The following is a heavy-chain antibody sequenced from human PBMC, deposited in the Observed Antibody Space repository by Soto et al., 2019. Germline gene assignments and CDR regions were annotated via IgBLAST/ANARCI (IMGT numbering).Heavy chain of an antibody. CDR3: ARGGGSAKIDY. CDR1: GGSMSSYY. J-gene: IGHJ4*02. D-gene: IGHD3-10*01. V-gene: IGHV4-59*01. Sequence: SETLSLTCTVSGGSMSSYYWSWIRQPPGKGLEWIGYIYYSGSTNYNPSLKSRVTISVDTSKNQFSLKLSSVTAADTAVYYCARGGGSAKIDYWGQGTLVTVSS. CDR2: IYYSGST.